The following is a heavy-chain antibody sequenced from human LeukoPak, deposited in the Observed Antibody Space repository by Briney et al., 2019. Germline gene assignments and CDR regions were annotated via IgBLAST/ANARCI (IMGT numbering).Heavy chain of an antibody. CDR2: IKQDGSDK. CDR3: ARSPDDFWSGYYFDY. V-gene: IGHV3-7*03. J-gene: IGHJ4*02. D-gene: IGHD3-3*01. Sequence: GGSLRLSCAASAASGFTFRSYWMSWVRQAPGKGLEWVANIKQDGSDKYYVDSVKGRFTISRDNAKNSLYLQMNSLRAEDTAVYYCARSPDDFWSGYYFDYWGQGTLVTVSS. CDR1: GFTFRSYW.